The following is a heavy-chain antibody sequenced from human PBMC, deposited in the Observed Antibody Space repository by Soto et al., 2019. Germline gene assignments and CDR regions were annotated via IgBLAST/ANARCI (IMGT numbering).Heavy chain of an antibody. D-gene: IGHD1-26*01. Sequence: HPGGSLRLSCAASGFTFSSYSMNWVRQAPGKGLECVSYISSGSSSIYYADSVKGRFTISRDNAKNSVYLQMNSLRDEDTAVYYCARDAGSLGYWGQGTLVTVSS. V-gene: IGHV3-48*02. J-gene: IGHJ4*02. CDR3: ARDAGSLGY. CDR2: ISSGSSSI. CDR1: GFTFSSYS.